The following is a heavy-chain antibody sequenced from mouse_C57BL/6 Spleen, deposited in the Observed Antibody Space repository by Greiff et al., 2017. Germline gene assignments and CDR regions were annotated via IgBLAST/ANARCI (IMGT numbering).Heavy chain of an antibody. CDR2: IHPNSGST. CDR3: AREDSSGYVRAWFAY. J-gene: IGHJ3*01. CDR1: GYTFTSYW. D-gene: IGHD3-2*02. V-gene: IGHV1-64*01. Sequence: QVQLQQPGAELVKPGASVKLSCKASGYTFTSYWMHWVKQRPGQGLEWIGMIHPNSGSTNYNEKFKSKATLTVDKSSSTAYMQLSSLTSEDSAVYYCAREDSSGYVRAWFAYWGQGTLVTVSA.